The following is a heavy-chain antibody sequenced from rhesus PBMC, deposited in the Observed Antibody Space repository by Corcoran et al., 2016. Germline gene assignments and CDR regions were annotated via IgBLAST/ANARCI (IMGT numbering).Heavy chain of an antibody. CDR1: GGSISSNY. D-gene: IGHD3-16*01. J-gene: IGHJ4*01. V-gene: IGHV4-122*02. CDR3: ARDTYYYSGSYYFDY. CDR2: ISYRGST. Sequence: QVQLQALGPGLGKPSETLSLTCAVSGGSISSNYWSWIRQAPGKGLEWFGYISYRGSTSYNPSLKSRVTISRDTSKNQFSLKLSSVTAADTAVYYCARDTYYYSGSYYFDYWGQGVLVTVSS.